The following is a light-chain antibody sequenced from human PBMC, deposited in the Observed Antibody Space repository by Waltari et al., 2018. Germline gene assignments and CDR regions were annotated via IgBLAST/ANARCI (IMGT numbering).Light chain of an antibody. CDR3: LSSDISGTYWV. J-gene: IGLJ3*02. V-gene: IGLV3-16*01. CDR2: KDT. Sequence: SYEVTQPPSVSVSLGQMARITCSGEALPKTYSVWYQQKPGQFPVLLINKDTERPSGVPGRFSGSTSGTTVTLTITGVQAEDEADYYCLSSDISGTYWVFGGGTKLTVL. CDR1: ALPKTY.